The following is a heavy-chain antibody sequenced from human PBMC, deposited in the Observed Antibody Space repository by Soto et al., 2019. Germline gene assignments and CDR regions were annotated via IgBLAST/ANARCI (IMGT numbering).Heavy chain of an antibody. CDR1: GFTFSNSE. V-gene: IGHV3-48*03. CDR2: VSSSATTI. J-gene: IGHJ4*02. D-gene: IGHD6-13*01. CDR3: AGRWEAAAPYY. Sequence: PGGSLRLSCAASGFTFSNSEMNWVRQAPGKGLEWVSYVSSSATTIYYADSVKGRFTISRDNAKNSLYLQMNSLRAEDTAVYYCAGRWEAAAPYYWGQGTLVTVSS.